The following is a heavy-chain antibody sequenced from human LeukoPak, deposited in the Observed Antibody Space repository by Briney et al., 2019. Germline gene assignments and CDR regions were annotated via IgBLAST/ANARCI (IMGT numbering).Heavy chain of an antibody. D-gene: IGHD2-2*01. V-gene: IGHV1-18*01. CDR3: AREGIVVVPAATQYYYYYGMDV. J-gene: IGHJ6*02. CDR2: ISAYNGNT. CDR1: GYTLTSYG. Sequence: GASVKVSCKASGYTLTSYGISWVRQAPGHGVEWLGWISAYNGNTNYAQKLQGRVTMTTDTSTSTAYMELRSLRSDDTAVYYCAREGIVVVPAATQYYYYYGMDVWGQGTTVTVSS.